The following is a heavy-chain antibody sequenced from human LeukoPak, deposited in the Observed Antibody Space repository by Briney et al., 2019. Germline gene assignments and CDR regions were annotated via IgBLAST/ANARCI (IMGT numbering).Heavy chain of an antibody. D-gene: IGHD1-26*01. Sequence: PGGSLRLSCAASGFTFSSYAMHWVRQAPGKGLEYVSAISSNGGSTYYANSVKGRFTISRDNSKNTLYLQRGSLRAEDMAVYYCARDLGGATHMDVWGKGTTVTVSS. CDR3: ARDLGGATHMDV. CDR2: ISSNGGST. CDR1: GFTFSSYA. J-gene: IGHJ6*03. V-gene: IGHV3-64*01.